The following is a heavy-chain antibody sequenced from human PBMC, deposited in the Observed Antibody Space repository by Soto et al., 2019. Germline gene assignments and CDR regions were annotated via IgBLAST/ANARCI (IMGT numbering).Heavy chain of an antibody. CDR2: ISYDGSDK. Sequence: GGSLRLSCAASGFTFSSFGMHWVRQAPDKGLQWVAVISYDGSDKYYADSVKGRFTISRDDSTNTIYLQMNSLRPEDTAVYYCAKTSGYDYVWGSSGLDPWGQGT. J-gene: IGHJ5*02. CDR1: GFTFSSFG. V-gene: IGHV3-30*18. D-gene: IGHD3-16*01. CDR3: AKTSGYDYVWGSSGLDP.